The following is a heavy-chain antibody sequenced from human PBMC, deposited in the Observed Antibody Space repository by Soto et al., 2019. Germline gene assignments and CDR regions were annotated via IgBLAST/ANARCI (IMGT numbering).Heavy chain of an antibody. J-gene: IGHJ3*02. CDR3: ARLDVPGDRAFDI. D-gene: IGHD2-2*01. CDR1: GFTFSGSA. V-gene: IGHV3-73*01. Sequence: EAQLVESGGGLVQPGGSLKLSCAGSGFTFSGSAIHWVSQASGKGLEWVARIRDKGNGYATGYAASVTGRFTISRDDSNNMAFLQMNSLSPEDTAVYYCARLDVPGDRAFDICGQGTMVTVSS. CDR2: IRDKGNGYAT.